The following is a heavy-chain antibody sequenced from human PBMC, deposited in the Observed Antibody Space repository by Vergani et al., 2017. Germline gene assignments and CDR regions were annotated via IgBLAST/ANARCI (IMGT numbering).Heavy chain of an antibody. CDR3: ARDFLTRVTTLDYYYIGV. V-gene: IGHV3-30*03. D-gene: IGHD1-1*01. J-gene: IGHJ6*03. CDR2: ISYDGNKK. Sequence: QVQLVESGGGVVQPGRSLRLSCSAAGFPFSDYGVHWVRQAPGKGLEWVSVISYDGNKKNYADSVKGRFTISRDNSKNTLYLEMNALRAEDTAVYYCARDFLTRVTTLDYYYIGVWGKGTTVTVSS. CDR1: GFPFSDYG.